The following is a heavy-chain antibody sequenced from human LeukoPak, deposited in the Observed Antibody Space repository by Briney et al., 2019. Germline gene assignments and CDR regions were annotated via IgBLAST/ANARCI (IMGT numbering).Heavy chain of an antibody. Sequence: SETLSLTCTVSGGSISSYYWSWIRQPPGKGLEWIGYIYYSGSTNYNPSLKSRVTISVDTSKNQFSLKLSSVTAADTAVYYCARHGYYHDSSGYSKDRGLDPWGQGTLVTVSS. CDR1: GGSISSYY. CDR3: ARHGYYHDSSGYSKDRGLDP. J-gene: IGHJ5*02. D-gene: IGHD3-22*01. CDR2: IYYSGST. V-gene: IGHV4-59*08.